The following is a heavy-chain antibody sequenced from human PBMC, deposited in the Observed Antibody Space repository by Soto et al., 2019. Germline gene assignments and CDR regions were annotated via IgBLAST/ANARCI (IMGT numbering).Heavy chain of an antibody. CDR3: ARGLVATIQRLGFDP. D-gene: IGHD5-12*01. CDR1: GYTFTSYA. J-gene: IGHJ5*02. V-gene: IGHV1-18*01. CDR2: ISAYNGNT. Sequence: GASVKVSCKASGYTFTSYAISWVRQAPGQGLEWMGWISAYNGNTNYAQKLQGRVTMTTDTSTSTAYMELRSLRSDDTAVYYCARGLVATIQRLGFDPWGQGTLVTVSS.